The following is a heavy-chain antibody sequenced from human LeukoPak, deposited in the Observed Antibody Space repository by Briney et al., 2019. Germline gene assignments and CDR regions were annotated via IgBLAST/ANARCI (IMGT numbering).Heavy chain of an antibody. J-gene: IGHJ4*02. CDR3: ARTGGGYSYGSPYYFDY. V-gene: IGHV3-21*01. CDR1: GFTSSSYS. CDR2: ISSSSSYI. D-gene: IGHD5-18*01. Sequence: GGSLRLSCAASGFTSSSYSMNWVRQAPGKGLEWVSSISSSSSYIYYADSVKGRFTISRDNAKNSLYLQMNSLRAEDTAVYYCARTGGGYSYGSPYYFDYWGQGTLVTVSS.